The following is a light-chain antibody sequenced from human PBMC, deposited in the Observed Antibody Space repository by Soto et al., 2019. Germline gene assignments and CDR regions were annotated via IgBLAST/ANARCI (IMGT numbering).Light chain of an antibody. V-gene: IGLV2-8*01. CDR1: SRDVGGYNY. CDR3: TSYAGSNTYVL. J-gene: IGLJ2*01. CDR2: EVS. Sequence: QSALTQPPSASGSPGQSVTIPCTGTSRDVGGYNYVSWYQQHPGKAPKLMIYEVSKRPSGVPDRFSGSKSGNTASLTVSGLQAEDEADYYCTSYAGSNTYVLFGGGTRLTVL.